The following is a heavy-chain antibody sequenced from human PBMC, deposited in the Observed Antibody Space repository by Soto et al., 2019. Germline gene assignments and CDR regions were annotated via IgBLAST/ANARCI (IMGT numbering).Heavy chain of an antibody. CDR1: GFSLNTPGVG. D-gene: IGHD1-1*01. J-gene: IGHJ4*02. V-gene: IGHV2-5*02. Sequence: QITLKESGPPLVKPTQTLTLTCTFSGFSLNTPGVGVGWVRQPPGKALEWLALIYWDDDKLYSPSLKSRLTIPKDTSKNQVVLTMTNMDPVDTATYYCAHRIPSPGTFDYWGQGTLVTVSS. CDR3: AHRIPSPGTFDY. CDR2: IYWDDDK.